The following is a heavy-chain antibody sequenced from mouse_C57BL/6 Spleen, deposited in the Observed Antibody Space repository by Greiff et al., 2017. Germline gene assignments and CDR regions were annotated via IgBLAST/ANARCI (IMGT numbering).Heavy chain of an antibody. D-gene: IGHD1-1*01. V-gene: IGHV1-19*01. CDR3: AREGLLLRYYFDY. CDR2: INPYNGGT. Sequence: EVKLQQSGPVLVKPGASVKMSCKASGYTFTDYYMNWVKQSHGKSLEWIGVINPYNGGTSYNQKFKGKATLTVDKSSSTAYMELNSLTSEDSAVYYCAREGLLLRYYFDYWGQGTTLTVSS. CDR1: GYTFTDYY. J-gene: IGHJ2*01.